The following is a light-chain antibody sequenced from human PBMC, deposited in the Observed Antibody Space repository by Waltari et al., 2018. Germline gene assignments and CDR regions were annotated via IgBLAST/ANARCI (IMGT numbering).Light chain of an antibody. Sequence: SALTQPDSVSGSPGQSITISCSGISSDSGGYNDVSWYQQHPGEAPKVIIYDVTNRPSGVSLRFSGSKSGTSASLTISGLQPEDEADYYCSSFTRSTTGIFGGGTKLTVL. CDR1: SSDSGGYND. CDR3: SSFTRSTTGI. CDR2: DVT. V-gene: IGLV2-14*03. J-gene: IGLJ2*01.